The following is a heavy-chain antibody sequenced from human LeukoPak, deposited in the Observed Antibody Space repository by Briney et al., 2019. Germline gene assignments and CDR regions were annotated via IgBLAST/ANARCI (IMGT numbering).Heavy chain of an antibody. CDR2: IYTSGST. Sequence: SETLSLTRTVSGGSISSYYWSWIRQPAGKGLEWIGRIYTSGSTNYNPSLKSRVTMSVDTSKNQFSLKLSSVTAADTAVYYCARDSIAAAGSLDAFDIWGQGTMVTVSS. CDR1: GGSISSYY. CDR3: ARDSIAAAGSLDAFDI. V-gene: IGHV4-4*07. D-gene: IGHD6-13*01. J-gene: IGHJ3*02.